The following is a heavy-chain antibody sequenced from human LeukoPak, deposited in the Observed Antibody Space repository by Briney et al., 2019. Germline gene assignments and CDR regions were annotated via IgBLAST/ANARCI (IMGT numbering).Heavy chain of an antibody. J-gene: IGHJ4*02. CDR2: INHSGST. V-gene: IGHV4-34*01. Sequence: SETLPLTCAVYGGSFSGYYWSWIRQPPGKGLEWIGEINHSGSTNYNPSLKSRVIISVDTSKNQFSLKLSSVPAADTAVYYCARRTVRGVIAYWGQGTLVTVSS. D-gene: IGHD3-10*01. CDR3: ARRTVRGVIAY. CDR1: GGSFSGYY.